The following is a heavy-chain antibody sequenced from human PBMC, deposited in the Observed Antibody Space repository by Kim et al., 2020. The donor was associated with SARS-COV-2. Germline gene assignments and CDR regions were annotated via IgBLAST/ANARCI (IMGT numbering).Heavy chain of an antibody. Sequence: ASVKVSCKASGYTFTSYAMNWVRQAPGQGLEWMGWINTNTGNPTYAQGFTGRFVFSLDTSVSTAYLQISSLKAEDTAVYYCARDPMHQYGSGSYWFDPWGQGTLVTVSS. J-gene: IGHJ5*02. CDR2: INTNTGNP. CDR3: ARDPMHQYGSGSYWFDP. V-gene: IGHV7-4-1*02. CDR1: GYTFTSYA. D-gene: IGHD3-10*01.